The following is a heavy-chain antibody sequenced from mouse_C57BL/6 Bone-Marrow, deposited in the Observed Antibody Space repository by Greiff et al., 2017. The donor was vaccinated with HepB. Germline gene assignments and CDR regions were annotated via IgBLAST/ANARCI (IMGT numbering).Heavy chain of an antibody. J-gene: IGHJ3*01. V-gene: IGHV5-2*03. CDR1: EYEFPSHD. CDR2: INSDGGST. D-gene: IGHD2-10*02. CDR3: ARQEYGNPWFAY. Sequence: EVMLVESGGGLVQPGESLKLSCESNEYEFPSHDMSWVRKTPEKRLELVAAINSDGGSTYYPDTMERRFIISRDNTKETLYLQMSSLRSEDTALYYCARQEYGNPWFAYWGQGTLVTVSA.